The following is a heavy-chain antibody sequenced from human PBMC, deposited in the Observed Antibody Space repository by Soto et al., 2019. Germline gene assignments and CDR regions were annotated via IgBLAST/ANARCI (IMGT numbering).Heavy chain of an antibody. D-gene: IGHD4-17*01. CDR1: GFTFSDHY. J-gene: IGHJ4*02. V-gene: IGHV3-72*01. CDR3: ARGGTGDYDY. CDR2: TRNKANSYTT. Sequence: PGGSLRLSCAASGFTFSDHYRDWVRQAPGKGLEWVGRTRNKANSYTTEYAASVKGRFTISRDDSKNSLYLQMNSLKTEDTAVYYCARGGTGDYDYWGQGTLVTAPQ.